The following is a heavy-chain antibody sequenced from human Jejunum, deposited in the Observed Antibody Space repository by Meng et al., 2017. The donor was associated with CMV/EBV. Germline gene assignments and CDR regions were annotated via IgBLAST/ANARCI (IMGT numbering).Heavy chain of an antibody. Sequence: CAAFGFTFSSYWMGWVRQAPGKGLEWVANIKQDGSGKYYVDSVKGRFTISRDNAKNSLYLQMNSLRAEDTAVYYCARVVWLQAFDYWGQGTLVTVSS. J-gene: IGHJ4*02. CDR1: GFTFSSYW. V-gene: IGHV3-7*01. CDR3: ARVVWLQAFDY. CDR2: IKQDGSGK. D-gene: IGHD5-24*01.